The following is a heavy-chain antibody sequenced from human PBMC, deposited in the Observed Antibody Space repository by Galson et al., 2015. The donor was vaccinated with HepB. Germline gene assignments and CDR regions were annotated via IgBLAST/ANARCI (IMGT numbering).Heavy chain of an antibody. J-gene: IGHJ2*01. D-gene: IGHD2-21*02. CDR1: GFTVSSNY. Sequence: SLRLSCAASGFTVSSNYMSWVRQAPGKGLEWVSVIYSGGSTYYADSVKGRFTISRDNSKNTLYLQMNSLRAEDTAVYYCARDSRCGGDCRYPWYFDLWGRGTLVTVSS. CDR2: IYSGGST. V-gene: IGHV3-53*01. CDR3: ARDSRCGGDCRYPWYFDL.